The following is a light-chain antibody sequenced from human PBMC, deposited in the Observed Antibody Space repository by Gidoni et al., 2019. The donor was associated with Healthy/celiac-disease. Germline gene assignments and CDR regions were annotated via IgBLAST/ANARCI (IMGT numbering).Light chain of an antibody. CDR3: QQSYSTPFT. Sequence: DIQMTQSTSSLSASVGDRVTITCRASQSISIYLNWYQQKPGKAPKLLIYAASSLQSGVPSRFSGSGSGTDFTLTISSLQPEDFATYYGQQSYSTPFTFGQGTRLEIK. J-gene: IGKJ5*01. CDR1: QSISIY. CDR2: AAS. V-gene: IGKV1-39*01.